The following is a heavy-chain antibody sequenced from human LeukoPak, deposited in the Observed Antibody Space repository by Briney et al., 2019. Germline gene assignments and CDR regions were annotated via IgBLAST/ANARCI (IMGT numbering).Heavy chain of an antibody. CDR1: GGSISSGSYY. J-gene: IGHJ4*02. CDR2: IYTSGRT. V-gene: IGHV4-61*02. D-gene: IGHD7-27*01. CDR3: AREVLLGRDYFDY. Sequence: SQTLSLTCTVSGGSISSGSYYWSWIRQPAGKGLEWIGRIYTSGRTNYNPSFKSRVIISVDTSKNQFSLKLSSVTAADTAVYYCAREVLLGRDYFDYWGQGTLVTVSS.